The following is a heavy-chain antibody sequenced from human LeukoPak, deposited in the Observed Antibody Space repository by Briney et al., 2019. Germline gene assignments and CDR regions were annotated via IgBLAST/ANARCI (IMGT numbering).Heavy chain of an antibody. CDR2: IYKSETT. D-gene: IGHD5-12*01. J-gene: IGHJ4*02. V-gene: IGHV4-59*11. Sequence: SETLSLTCAVFGGSITSLYCNWIRQPPGKGLEWIGYIYKSETTNYSPSLRSRVTISADTSKNQFSLKLSSVTAADTAVYYCVTGFGWLPDYWGQGTPVTVSS. CDR1: GGSITSLY. CDR3: VTGFGWLPDY.